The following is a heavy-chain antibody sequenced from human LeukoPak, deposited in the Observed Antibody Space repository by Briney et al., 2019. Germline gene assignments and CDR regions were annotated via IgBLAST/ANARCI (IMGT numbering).Heavy chain of an antibody. CDR2: INSDGITT. CDR1: GFTFSSYW. Sequence: PGGSLRLSCAASGFTFSSYWMHWVRQAPGKGLVWVSRINSDGITTSYADSVKGRFTISRDSTKNTLYLQMNSLRAEDTAVYYCARIGASVGAIDYWGQGTLVTVSS. CDR3: ARIGASVGAIDY. J-gene: IGHJ4*02. D-gene: IGHD1-26*01. V-gene: IGHV3-74*01.